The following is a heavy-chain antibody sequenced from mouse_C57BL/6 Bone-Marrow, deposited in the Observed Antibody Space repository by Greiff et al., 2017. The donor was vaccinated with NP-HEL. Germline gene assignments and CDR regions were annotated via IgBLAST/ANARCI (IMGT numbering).Heavy chain of an antibody. Sequence: EVHLVESGGGLVKPGGSLKLSCAASGFTFSDYGMHWVRQAPEKGLEWVAYISSGSSTIYYADTVKGRFTISRDNAKNTLFLQMTSLRSEDTAMYYCAKVPYDYDEDYYAMDYWGQGTSVTVSS. D-gene: IGHD2-4*01. CDR1: GFTFSDYG. V-gene: IGHV5-17*01. CDR2: ISSGSSTI. CDR3: AKVPYDYDEDYYAMDY. J-gene: IGHJ4*01.